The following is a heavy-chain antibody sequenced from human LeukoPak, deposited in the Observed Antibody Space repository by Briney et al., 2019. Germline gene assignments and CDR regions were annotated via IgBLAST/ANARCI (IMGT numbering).Heavy chain of an antibody. CDR3: AKSWRYYDSSNYYAFDI. CDR1: GFTLSSYA. J-gene: IGHJ3*02. V-gene: IGHV3-23*01. CDR2: SGDST. Sequence: GGSLRLSCAVSGFTLSSYAISWVRQAPGKGLERVSSSGDSTRYADAVKGRCTISRDNSKNTLDLQMNGMRAEDTAVYYCAKSWRYYDSSNYYAFDIWGQGTMVTVSS. D-gene: IGHD3-22*01.